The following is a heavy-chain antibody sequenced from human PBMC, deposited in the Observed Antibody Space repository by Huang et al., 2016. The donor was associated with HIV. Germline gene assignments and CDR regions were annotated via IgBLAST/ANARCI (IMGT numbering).Heavy chain of an antibody. D-gene: IGHD3-16*01. CDR2: MNPKNGNT. V-gene: IGHV1-8*01. CDR1: GYTFSNYD. Sequence: QVQLVQSGAEVKKPGASVRVSCKASGYTFSNYDINWLWQASGQGLEWMGWMNPKNGNTGAAQKFQGRVTMTRDTSMSTAYMELSSLRSDDTALYYCARDASIDGGAHFDLWGRGTLITVSS. CDR3: ARDASIDGGAHFDL. J-gene: IGHJ2*01.